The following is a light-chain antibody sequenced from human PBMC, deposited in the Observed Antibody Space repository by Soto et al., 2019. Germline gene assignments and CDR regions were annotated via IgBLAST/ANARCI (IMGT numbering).Light chain of an antibody. J-gene: IGKJ2*01. Sequence: ELVMTQSPATLSVSPGERATLSCRASQSISTELAWYQQKPGQPPRLLIYSASTRATGVPARFTGSGSGSEFTLTISGLQSEDFAVYYCQQGHNWPLTFGQGTRLEI. CDR3: QQGHNWPLT. CDR1: QSISTE. CDR2: SAS. V-gene: IGKV3-15*01.